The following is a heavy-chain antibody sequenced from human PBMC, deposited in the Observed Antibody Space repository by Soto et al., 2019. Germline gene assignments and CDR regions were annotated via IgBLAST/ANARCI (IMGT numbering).Heavy chain of an antibody. D-gene: IGHD5-18*01. J-gene: IGHJ6*02. CDR1: GGTFSSYA. Sequence: SVKVSCKASGGTFSSYAISWVRQAPGQGLEWMGGIIPIFGTANYAQKFQGRVTITADESTSTAYMELSSLRSEDTAVYYCARSIDRVYSYGPHYYYGMDFRGQRTTVTVSS. V-gene: IGHV1-69*13. CDR2: IIPIFGTA. CDR3: ARSIDRVYSYGPHYYYGMDF.